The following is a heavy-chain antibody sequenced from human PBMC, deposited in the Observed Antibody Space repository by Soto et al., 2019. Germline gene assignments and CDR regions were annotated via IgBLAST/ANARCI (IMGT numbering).Heavy chain of an antibody. CDR1: GDSIASRPYY. J-gene: IGHJ3*02. CDR2: VHYSGSA. CDR3: ARRLYGGIMGAFDI. Sequence: QLQLQASGPGLLKPSETLSLTCSLSGDSIASRPYYWGWIRQPPGKGLDWIGTVHYSGSAYYNPSLKTRATMSVDKSKNQFSLKLTSVTAADTALYHCARRLYGGIMGAFDIWDQGTFVTVSS. V-gene: IGHV4-39*01. D-gene: IGHD4-17*01.